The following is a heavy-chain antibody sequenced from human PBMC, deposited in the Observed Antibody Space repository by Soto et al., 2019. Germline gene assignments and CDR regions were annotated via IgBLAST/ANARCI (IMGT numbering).Heavy chain of an antibody. CDR3: ARRDDSETFDI. J-gene: IGHJ3*02. Sequence: EVQLVESGGGLIQPGGSLRLICAASGLSVTANYMTWVRQAPGKGLEWLSIIYRGGGTYYADYLKGRAIISRDGSRNMVFLQMNSLTAEDAGVYYCARRDDSETFDIWGRGTAVNVSS. V-gene: IGHV3-53*01. CDR1: GLSVTANY. CDR2: IYRGGGT. D-gene: IGHD5-18*01.